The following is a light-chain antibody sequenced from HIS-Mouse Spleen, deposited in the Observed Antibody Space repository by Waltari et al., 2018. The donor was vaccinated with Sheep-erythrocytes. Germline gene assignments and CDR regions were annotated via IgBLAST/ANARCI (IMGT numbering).Light chain of an antibody. CDR1: SSDVRGYNY. V-gene: IGLV2-8*01. Sequence: QSALTQPPSASGSPGQSVPISCPGPSSDVRGYNYVSWYQQHPGKAPKLMIYEVSKRPSGVPDRFSGSKSGNTASLTVSGLQAEDEADYYCSSYAGSNNYVFGTGTKVTVL. J-gene: IGLJ1*01. CDR3: SSYAGSNNYV. CDR2: EVS.